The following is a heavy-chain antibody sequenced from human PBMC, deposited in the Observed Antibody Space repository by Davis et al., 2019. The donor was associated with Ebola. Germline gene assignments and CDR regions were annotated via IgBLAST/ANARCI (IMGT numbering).Heavy chain of an antibody. CDR3: ARGEYVDSLEIDS. V-gene: IGHV3-7*03. D-gene: IGHD3-9*01. J-gene: IGHJ4*02. Sequence: GESLKISCAASGFTFSSYWMSWVRQAPGKGLEWVANIKQDGSEKYYVDSVKGRFTISRDNAKNTLYLQMNSLRAEDTAVYYCARGEYVDSLEIDSWGQGTLVTVSS. CDR2: IKQDGSEK. CDR1: GFTFSSYW.